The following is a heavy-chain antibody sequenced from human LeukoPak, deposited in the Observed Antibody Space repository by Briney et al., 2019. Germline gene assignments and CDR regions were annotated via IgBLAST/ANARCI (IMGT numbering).Heavy chain of an antibody. D-gene: IGHD4-17*01. Sequence: GDSVKVSCKASGYTFSDYYIHWVRQAPGQGLEWMGWITPNSGSTNYAQKLQGRVTMTTDTSTSTAYMELRSLRSDDTAVYYCARTRLGDYGLYYFDYWGQGTLVTVSS. CDR1: GYTFSDYY. V-gene: IGHV1-18*04. CDR3: ARTRLGDYGLYYFDY. J-gene: IGHJ4*02. CDR2: ITPNSGST.